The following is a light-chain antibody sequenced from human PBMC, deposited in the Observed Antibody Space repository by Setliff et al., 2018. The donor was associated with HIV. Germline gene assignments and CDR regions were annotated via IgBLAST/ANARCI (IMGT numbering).Light chain of an antibody. CDR2: DVN. V-gene: IGLV2-14*03. CDR3: SSYTSYNSFLI. J-gene: IGLJ2*01. CDR1: SSDVGGYDF. Sequence: QSALTQPASVSGSPGQSITISCTGTSSDVGGYDFVSWYQLHPGVAPQLMIYDVNKRSSGVSNRFSGSKSGDTASLTISGLQAEDEADYFCSSYTSYNSFLIFGGGTKVTVL.